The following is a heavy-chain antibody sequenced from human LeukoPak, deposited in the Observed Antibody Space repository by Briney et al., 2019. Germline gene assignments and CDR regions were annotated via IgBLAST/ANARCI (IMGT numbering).Heavy chain of an antibody. J-gene: IGHJ4*02. CDR3: AKGPKPLCDFWTGYK. V-gene: IGHV3-23*01. Sequence: GESLTLSCPPFGFSFTGQTRPWLRQAPGKGRAWVSIIGGREDKTYYAYSMNGQFTIYRDNSKNILYLQMDSLRAEDKAVYYCAKGPKPLCDFWTGYKWGQGTLVTVSS. CDR2: IGGREDKT. D-gene: IGHD3/OR15-3a*01. CDR1: GFSFTGQT.